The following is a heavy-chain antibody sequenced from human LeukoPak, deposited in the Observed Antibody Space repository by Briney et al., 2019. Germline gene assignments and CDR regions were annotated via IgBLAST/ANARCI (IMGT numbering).Heavy chain of an antibody. CDR2: TYFRSKWYY. D-gene: IGHD1-26*01. CDR1: GYSVSSDSAA. V-gene: IGHV6-1*01. Sequence: SQTLSLTCAISGYSVSSDSAAWNWIRQPPSRGLEWLARTYFRSKWYYDYALAVKGRITINPDTSKNQFSLQLNSVTPEDTAVYFCARDPVGGSTIFDSWGQGTLVTVSS. J-gene: IGHJ4*02. CDR3: ARDPVGGSTIFDS.